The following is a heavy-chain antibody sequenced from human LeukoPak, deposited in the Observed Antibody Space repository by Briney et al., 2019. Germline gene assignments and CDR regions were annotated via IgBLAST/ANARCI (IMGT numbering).Heavy chain of an antibody. J-gene: IGHJ4*02. CDR1: GYSFTDYW. V-gene: IGHV5-51*01. D-gene: IGHD5-18*01. CDR3: ARRGSRGYSYEV. CDR2: IYPGDSDT. Sequence: GESLKTSCKASGYSFTDYWIGWVRQMPGKGLEWMGIIYPGDSDTRYSPSFEGQATISADKSSSTAYLQWSSLKASDTAMYYCARRGSRGYSYEVWGQGTLVTVSS.